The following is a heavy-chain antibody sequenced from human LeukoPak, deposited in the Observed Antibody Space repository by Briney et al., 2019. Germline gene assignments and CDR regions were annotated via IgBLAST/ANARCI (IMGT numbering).Heavy chain of an antibody. CDR3: ATDSSGYYYLDY. D-gene: IGHD3-22*01. J-gene: IGHJ4*02. V-gene: IGHV4-39*07. CDR1: GGSISSSSYY. CDR2: ISYSGST. Sequence: SETLSLTCTVSGGSISSSSYYWGWIRQPPGKGLEWIGSISYSGSTYYNPSLKSRVTISVDTSKNQFSLKLSSVTAADTAVYYCATDSSGYYYLDYWGQGILVTVSS.